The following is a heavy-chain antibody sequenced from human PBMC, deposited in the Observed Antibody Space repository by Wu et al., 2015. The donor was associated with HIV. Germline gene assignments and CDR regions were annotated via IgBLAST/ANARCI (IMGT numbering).Heavy chain of an antibody. CDR3: ARGGPLHYDNSGYPDY. CDR2: INPNTSDT. CDR1: GYTFTGYY. V-gene: IGHV1-2*02. J-gene: IGHJ4*02. Sequence: QVQLVQSGAEVKKPGASVNVSCKASGYTFTGYYVHWVRQAPGQGLEWMGWINPNTSDTNSAQNFQGRVTMTRDTSISTAYMELRRLRSDDTAVYYCARGGPLHYDNSGYPDYWGQGTLVTVSS. D-gene: IGHD3-22*01.